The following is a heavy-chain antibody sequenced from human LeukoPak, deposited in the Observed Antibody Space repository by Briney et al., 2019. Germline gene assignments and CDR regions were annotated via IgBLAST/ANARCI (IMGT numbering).Heavy chain of an antibody. J-gene: IGHJ3*02. CDR2: IYYSGST. Sequence: SETLSLTCTVSGGSISSYYWSWIRQPPGKGLEWIGYIYYSGSTNYNPSLKSRVTISVDTSKNQFSLKLSSVTAADTAVYYCARRYNGAFDIWGQGTMVTVSS. D-gene: IGHD2-2*02. CDR1: GGSISSYY. V-gene: IGHV4-59*08. CDR3: ARRYNGAFDI.